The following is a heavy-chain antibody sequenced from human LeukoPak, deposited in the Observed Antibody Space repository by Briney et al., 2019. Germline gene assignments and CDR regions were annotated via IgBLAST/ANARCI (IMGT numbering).Heavy chain of an antibody. Sequence: SETLSLTCTVSGGPISSYYWSWIRQPPGKGLEWIGYIYYSGSTNYNPSLKRRVTISVDTSKNQFSLKLSSVTAADTAVYYCARGGVLRFPGGSEGYFDYWGQGTLVTVSS. CDR1: GGPISSYY. V-gene: IGHV4-59*01. CDR2: IYYSGST. CDR3: ARGGVLRFPGGSEGYFDY. D-gene: IGHD3-3*01. J-gene: IGHJ4*02.